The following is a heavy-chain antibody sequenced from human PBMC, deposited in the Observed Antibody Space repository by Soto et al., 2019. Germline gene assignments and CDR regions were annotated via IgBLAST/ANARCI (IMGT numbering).Heavy chain of an antibody. CDR3: ARGVYYYDSSGYYLDY. V-gene: IGHV3-53*01. J-gene: IGHJ4*02. CDR1: GFTVSSNY. CDR2: IYSGGST. D-gene: IGHD3-22*01. Sequence: GGSLRLSCAASGFTVSSNYMSWVRQAPGKGLEWVSVIYSGGSTYYADSVKGRFTISRDNSKNTLYLQMNSLRAEDTAVYYCARGVYYYDSSGYYLDYWGQGTLVTVSS.